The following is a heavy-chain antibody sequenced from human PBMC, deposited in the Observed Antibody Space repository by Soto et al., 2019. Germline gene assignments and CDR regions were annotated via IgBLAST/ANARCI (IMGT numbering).Heavy chain of an antibody. CDR2: MSYRGST. D-gene: IGHD1-1*01. CDR1: GGSITSGDNN. J-gene: IGHJ5*02. CDR3: ARHDTTGGWFDELDL. Sequence: PSETLSLTCTVSGGSITSGDNNWSWIRQLPGQGLEWIGYMSYRGSTYYNPSLKSRVTISADTSKNQFSLDLSSVTAADTAVYYCARHDTTGGWFDELDLWGQGTLVTVSS. V-gene: IGHV4-30-4*02.